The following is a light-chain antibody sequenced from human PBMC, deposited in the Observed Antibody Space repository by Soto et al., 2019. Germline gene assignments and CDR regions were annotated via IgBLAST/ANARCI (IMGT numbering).Light chain of an antibody. Sequence: ENVLTQSPGTLSLSPGERVTLSCRTSQSLDSRYLAWYQQKPGQAPRLLIYGASNRATGIPDRCRGSGSGNDCTPTISRMPPDDFAVYYCQHSGPSLPMYTFGQGTKLEIK. J-gene: IGKJ2*01. CDR2: GAS. V-gene: IGKV3-20*01. CDR3: QHSGPSLPMYT. CDR1: QSLDSRY.